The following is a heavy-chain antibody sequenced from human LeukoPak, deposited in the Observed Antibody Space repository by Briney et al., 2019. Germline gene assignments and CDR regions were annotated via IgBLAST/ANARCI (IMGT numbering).Heavy chain of an antibody. D-gene: IGHD3-10*01. Sequence: GGSLRLSCAASGFTFSNAWMSWVRQAPGKGLEWVGRIKSKTDGGTTDYAAPVKGRFTISRDDSKNTLYLQMNSLRAEDTAVYYCARDLGSPPDYWGQGTLVTVSS. CDR2: IKSKTDGGTT. V-gene: IGHV3-15*05. J-gene: IGHJ4*02. CDR1: GFTFSNAW. CDR3: ARDLGSPPDY.